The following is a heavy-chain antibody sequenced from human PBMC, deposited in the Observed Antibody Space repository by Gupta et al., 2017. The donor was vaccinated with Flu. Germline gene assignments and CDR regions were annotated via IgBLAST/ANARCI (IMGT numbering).Heavy chain of an antibody. V-gene: IGHV3-9*01. CDR1: GFKLRDFA. D-gene: IGHD3-10*01. CDR3: TKGIYGSGTNVFDY. J-gene: IGHJ4*02. Sequence: EVQLAESGGGWVQPGRSVRLACVGSGFKLRDFAIHWVRQVAGKGLEWVSGINWNSGGMAYADSVKGRFSISRDNDKNSVYLQMDSLRPDDTGVYYCTKGIYGSGTNVFDYWGQGTLVTVSS. CDR2: INWNSGGM.